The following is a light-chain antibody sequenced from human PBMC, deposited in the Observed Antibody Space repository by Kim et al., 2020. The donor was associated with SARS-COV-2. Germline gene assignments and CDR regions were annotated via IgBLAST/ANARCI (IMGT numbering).Light chain of an antibody. Sequence: SAAISSPAPSSSVVGDNYVSWCHQHQGNSPTLMIYDVSNRPSGVPARCSGSKSGNTASLTISGRQAEDEADYYCCSYAGRYNLYVFGTGTKVTVL. CDR3: CSYAGRYNLYV. CDR2: DVS. J-gene: IGLJ1*01. V-gene: IGLV2-11*01. CDR1: SSSVVGDNY.